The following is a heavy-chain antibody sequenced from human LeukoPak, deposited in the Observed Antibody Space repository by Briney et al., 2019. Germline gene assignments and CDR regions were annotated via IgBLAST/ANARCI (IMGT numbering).Heavy chain of an antibody. J-gene: IGHJ4*02. CDR3: AREGPNGSGYYKRFDY. V-gene: IGHV1-69*13. D-gene: IGHD3-22*01. Sequence: SVKVSCKASGGXLSSYAISWVRQAPGQGLEWMGGIIPIFGTANYAQKFQGRVTITADESTSTAYMELSSLRSEDTAVYYCAREGPNGSGYYKRFDYWGQGTLVTVSS. CDR2: IIPIFGTA. CDR1: GGXLSSYA.